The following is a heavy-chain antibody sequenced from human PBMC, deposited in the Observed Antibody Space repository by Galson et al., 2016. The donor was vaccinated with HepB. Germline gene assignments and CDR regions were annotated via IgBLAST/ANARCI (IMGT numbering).Heavy chain of an antibody. CDR2: TSSRSKWFT. D-gene: IGHD5-24*01. Sequence: CALSGDSVTSDNTCWNCIRQSPSRGLAWLGRTSSRSKWFTDYADSVKSRITVTSDTSKNQFSLQLDSVTPDDTATYFCTRGYMQNGMNVWGQGTTVTVS. CDR3: TRGYMQNGMNV. J-gene: IGHJ6*02. CDR1: GDSVTSDNTC. V-gene: IGHV6-1*01.